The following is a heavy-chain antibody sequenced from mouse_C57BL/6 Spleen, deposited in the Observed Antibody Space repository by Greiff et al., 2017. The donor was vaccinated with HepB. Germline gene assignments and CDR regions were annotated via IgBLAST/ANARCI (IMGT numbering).Heavy chain of an antibody. CDR1: GYSFTGYY. J-gene: IGHJ1*03. V-gene: IGHV1-42*01. D-gene: IGHD1-1*01. CDR3: ARGGSSYRYFDV. CDR2: INPSAGGT. Sequence: VQLQQSGPELVKPGASVKISCKASGYSFTGYYMNWVKQSPEKSLEWIGEINPSAGGTTYNQKFKAKATLTVDKSSSTAYMQLKSLTSEDSAVYYCARGGSSYRYFDVWGTGTTVTVSS.